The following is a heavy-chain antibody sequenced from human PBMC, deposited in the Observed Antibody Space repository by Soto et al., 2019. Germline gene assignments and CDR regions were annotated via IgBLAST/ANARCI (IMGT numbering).Heavy chain of an antibody. CDR2: SRNKANDYTT. D-gene: IGHD6-19*01. Sequence: EVQVVESGGGLVQPGGSLRLSCAASGFTFSDHYMDWVRQAPGKGLEWVGRSRNKANDYTTEYAASVKGRFIISRDDSKNSLYLQMNSLKTEDTAVYYCVREGPIAVSDIEYFQYWGQGTLVTVSS. V-gene: IGHV3-72*01. CDR3: VREGPIAVSDIEYFQY. J-gene: IGHJ1*01. CDR1: GFTFSDHY.